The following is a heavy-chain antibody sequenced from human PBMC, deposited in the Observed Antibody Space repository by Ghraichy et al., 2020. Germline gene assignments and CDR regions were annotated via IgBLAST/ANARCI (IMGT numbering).Heavy chain of an antibody. Sequence: GGSLRLSCAASGFNFDDYGMYWVRQAPGKGLEWVSGISWNGGSIDYADSVKGRFTISRDNAKNSLYLQMNSLRAEDTALYRCAKVGGSGWYFGMDVWGQGTTVTVSS. CDR1: GFNFDDYG. CDR3: AKVGGSGWYFGMDV. D-gene: IGHD6-19*01. CDR2: ISWNGGSI. J-gene: IGHJ6*02. V-gene: IGHV3-9*01.